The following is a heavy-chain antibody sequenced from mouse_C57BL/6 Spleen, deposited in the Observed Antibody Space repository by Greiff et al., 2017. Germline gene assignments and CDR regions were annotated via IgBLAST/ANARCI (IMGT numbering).Heavy chain of an antibody. CDR1: CYTFTEYT. D-gene: IGHD1-1*01. CDR2: FYPGSGSI. Sequence: VQLVESGAELVKPGASVKLSCKASCYTFTEYTIHWVKQRSGQGLEWIGWFYPGSGSIKYNEKFKDKATLIADKSTSTVYMELSRLTSEDSAVYFCARHEDRGFITYFDYWGQGTTLTVSS. V-gene: IGHV1-62-2*01. J-gene: IGHJ2*01. CDR3: ARHEDRGFITYFDY.